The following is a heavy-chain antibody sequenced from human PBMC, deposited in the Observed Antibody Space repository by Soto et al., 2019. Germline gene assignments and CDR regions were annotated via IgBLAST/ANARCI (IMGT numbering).Heavy chain of an antibody. D-gene: IGHD3-16*01. V-gene: IGHV1-2*04. CDR2: INPNSGGT. CDR1: GYSFTGHY. J-gene: IGHJ3*02. CDR3: AKSDGAEENDAFDI. Sequence: QVRLVQSGPEVRKPGASVKISCEASGYSFTGHYLHWVRQAPGHGLEWMGWINPNSGGTNYAPKFQDWISITRDKALSTVYMDLSSLRPEDTAMYYCAKSDGAEENDAFDIWGQGTMISVS.